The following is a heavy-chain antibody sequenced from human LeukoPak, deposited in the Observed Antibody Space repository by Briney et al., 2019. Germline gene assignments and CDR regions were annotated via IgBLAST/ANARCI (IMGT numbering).Heavy chain of an antibody. D-gene: IGHD2-2*01. J-gene: IGHJ3*02. CDR1: GFTFSDTW. CDR2: IYSGGST. V-gene: IGHV3-53*01. CDR3: ARSFCSSTSCYDAFDI. Sequence: GGSLRLSCAASGFTFSDTWMHWVRQAPGKGLEWVSVIYSGGSTYYADSVKGRFTISRDNSKNTLYLQMNSLRAEDTAVYYCARSFCSSTSCYDAFDIWGQGTMVTVSS.